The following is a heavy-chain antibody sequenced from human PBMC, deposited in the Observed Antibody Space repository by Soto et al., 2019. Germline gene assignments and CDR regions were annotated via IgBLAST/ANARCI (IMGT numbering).Heavy chain of an antibody. V-gene: IGHV4-39*01. CDR3: ARGTSEQWLAPFFQH. Sequence: QLQLQESGPGLVKPSETLSLTCTVSGGSISSSNYYWGWIRQPPGKGLEWIGSIYYSGSTYYNPSLKSRVTTSVDTSTHQFSLTLNSVTAADTAVYYCARGTSEQWLAPFFQHWGQGALVTVSS. CDR2: IYYSGST. J-gene: IGHJ1*01. D-gene: IGHD6-19*01. CDR1: GGSISSSNYY.